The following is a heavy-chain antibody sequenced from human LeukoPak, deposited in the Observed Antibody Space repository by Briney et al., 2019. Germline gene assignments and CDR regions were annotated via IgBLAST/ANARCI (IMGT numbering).Heavy chain of an antibody. D-gene: IGHD3-10*01. J-gene: IGHJ5*02. Sequence: GASVKISCEASDYTFTSYGISWVRQAPGQGLEWMGWISAYNGNTNYAQKLQGRVTMTTDTSTSTAYMELRSLRSDDTAVYYCARDHIGRGAILGNWFDPWGQGTLVTVSS. V-gene: IGHV1-18*04. CDR2: ISAYNGNT. CDR3: ARDHIGRGAILGNWFDP. CDR1: DYTFTSYG.